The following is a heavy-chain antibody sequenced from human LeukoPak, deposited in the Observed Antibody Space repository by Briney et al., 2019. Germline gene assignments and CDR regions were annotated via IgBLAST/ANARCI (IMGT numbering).Heavy chain of an antibody. Sequence: PGGSLRLSCAASGFTFSSYWMHWVRQAPGKGLVWVSRIRSDGGSTSYADSVKGRFTISRDNAKNSLYLQVNSLRAEDTAVYYCARPLSSSIKFTGFDIWGQGTMVTVSS. J-gene: IGHJ3*02. CDR2: IRSDGGST. V-gene: IGHV3-74*01. CDR3: ARPLSSSIKFTGFDI. CDR1: GFTFSSYW. D-gene: IGHD6-6*01.